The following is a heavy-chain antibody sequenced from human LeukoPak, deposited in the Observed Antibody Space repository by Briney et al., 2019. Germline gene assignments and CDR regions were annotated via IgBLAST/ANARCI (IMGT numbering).Heavy chain of an antibody. Sequence: GGSLRLSCAASGFTFCSQLMTWVRQAPGKGLEWVANIYPDGREKYYAAAVKGRFTISRDNAKNSLDLQMNSLRAEDTAVYYCASERPSSSWYDYWGQGTLVTVSS. J-gene: IGHJ4*02. CDR3: ASERPSSSWYDY. CDR1: GFTFCSQL. V-gene: IGHV3-7*01. CDR2: IYPDGREK. D-gene: IGHD6-13*01.